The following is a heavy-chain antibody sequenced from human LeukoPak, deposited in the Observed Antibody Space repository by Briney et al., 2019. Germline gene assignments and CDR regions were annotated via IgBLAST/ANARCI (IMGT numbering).Heavy chain of an antibody. CDR1: GFTFNSCA. CDR2: ISPAGGST. D-gene: IGHD6-6*01. J-gene: IGHJ4*02. CDR3: AKNGQFSSSSTDS. Sequence: PGGSLRLSCAASGFTFNSCAMSWVRQAPGKGLEWVSGISPAGGSTYYVDSVKGRFTISRDNSKNTLYLQMNSVRAEDTAVYYCAKNGQFSSSSTDSWGQGTLVTVSS. V-gene: IGHV3-23*01.